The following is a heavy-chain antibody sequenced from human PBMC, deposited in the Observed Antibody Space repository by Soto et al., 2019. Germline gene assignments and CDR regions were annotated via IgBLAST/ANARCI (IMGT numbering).Heavy chain of an antibody. CDR1: GFTFSSYA. J-gene: IGHJ4*02. CDR2: ISYDGSNK. CDR3: ASMVYSSSDFDY. Sequence: QVQLVESGGGVVQPGRSLRLSCAASGFTFSSYAMHWVRQAPGKGLEWVAVISYDGSNKYYADSVKGRFTISRDNSKNTLYLQMNSLRAEDTAVYYCASMVYSSSDFDYWGQGTLVTVSS. D-gene: IGHD6-6*01. V-gene: IGHV3-30-3*01.